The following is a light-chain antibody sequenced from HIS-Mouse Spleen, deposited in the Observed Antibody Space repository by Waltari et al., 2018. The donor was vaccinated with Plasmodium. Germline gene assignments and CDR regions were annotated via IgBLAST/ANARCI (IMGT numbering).Light chain of an antibody. V-gene: IGKV1-39*01. Sequence: DIQMTQSPSSLSASVGGRVPITCRASQSISSYLNWYQQKPGKAPKLLIYAASSLQSGVPSRFSGSGSGTDFTLTISSLQPEDFATYYCQQSYSTPPTFGGGTKVEIK. CDR2: AAS. CDR3: QQSYSTPPT. J-gene: IGKJ4*01. CDR1: QSISSY.